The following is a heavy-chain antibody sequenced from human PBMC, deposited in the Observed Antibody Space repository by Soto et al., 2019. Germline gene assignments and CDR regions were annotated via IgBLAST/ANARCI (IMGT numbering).Heavy chain of an antibody. J-gene: IGHJ4*02. CDR1: GFSFSGSA. Sequence: EVRLVESGGGSVQPGGSLKLSCAASGFSFSGSAMHWVRQASGKGLEWVGRIRGKPNNNATAYAASVKGRFTISRDDSKSTTYLQMNSLKIEDAAVYFCPRPRSTWYYDYWGQGTLVTVSS. CDR3: PRPRSTWYYDY. CDR2: IRGKPNNNAT. V-gene: IGHV3-73*02. D-gene: IGHD6-13*01.